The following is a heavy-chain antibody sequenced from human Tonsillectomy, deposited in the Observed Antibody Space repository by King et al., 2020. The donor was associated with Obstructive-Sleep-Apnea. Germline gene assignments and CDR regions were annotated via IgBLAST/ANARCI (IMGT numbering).Heavy chain of an antibody. CDR2: IYFDDDK. V-gene: IGHV2-5*02. CDR3: AHTYYYPDY. D-gene: IGHD3-10*01. J-gene: IGHJ4*02. Sequence: ITLKESGPTLVKPTQTLTITCTFSRFSLSTSGVGVGWIRQPPVKALEWLALIYFDDDKRYSQSLMSRLTIPKDTSKNQVGLTLTNMDPVDTATDYCAHTYYYPDYWGQGTLVTVSS. CDR1: RFSLSTSGVG.